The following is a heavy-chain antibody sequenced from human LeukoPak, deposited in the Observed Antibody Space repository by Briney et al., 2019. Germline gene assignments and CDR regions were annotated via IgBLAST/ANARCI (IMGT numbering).Heavy chain of an antibody. J-gene: IGHJ6*02. CDR2: IYYSGST. CDR3: ARHRLPGYYYYGMDG. CDR1: GGSISSFY. V-gene: IGHV4-59*08. Sequence: PSETLSLTCTVSGGSISSFYWSWIRQPPGKGLEWIGYIYYSGSTNYNPSLKSRVIISVDTSKNQFSLNLTSVTAAGTAIYYCARHRLPGYYYYGMDGWGQGTTVTVSS. D-gene: IGHD4-17*01.